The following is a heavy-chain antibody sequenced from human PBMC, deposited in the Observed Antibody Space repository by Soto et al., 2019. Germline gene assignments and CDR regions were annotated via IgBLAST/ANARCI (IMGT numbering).Heavy chain of an antibody. CDR3: ARVAYSSSWFFDY. D-gene: IGHD6-13*01. Sequence: ASETLSPTCTVSGGSISSYYWSWIRQPPGKGLEWIGYIYYSGSTNYNPSLKSRVTISVDTSKNQFSLKLSSVTAADTAVYYCARVAYSSSWFFDYWGQGTLVTVSS. J-gene: IGHJ4*02. V-gene: IGHV4-59*01. CDR1: GGSISSYY. CDR2: IYYSGST.